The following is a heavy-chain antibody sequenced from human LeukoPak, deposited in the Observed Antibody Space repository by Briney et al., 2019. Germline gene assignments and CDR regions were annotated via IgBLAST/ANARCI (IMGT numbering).Heavy chain of an antibody. V-gene: IGHV3-23*01. Sequence: GGSLTLSFAASGFTFISFAISWVRQAPGKGLEWVSAISGSGRTTYYADSVKGRFTISRDNSRNTLYLQMNSLRAEDTAVYYCVKEEGATFTYFDNWGQGTLVTVSS. CDR2: ISGSGRTT. D-gene: IGHD2/OR15-2a*01. CDR1: GFTFISFA. CDR3: VKEEGATFTYFDN. J-gene: IGHJ4*02.